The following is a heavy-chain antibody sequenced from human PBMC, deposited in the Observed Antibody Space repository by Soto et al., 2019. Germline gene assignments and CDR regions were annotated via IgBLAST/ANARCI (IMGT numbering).Heavy chain of an antibody. Sequence: QVQLQQWGAGLLKPSETLSLTCAVYGGSFSGYYWSWIRQPPGKGLEWIGEINHSGSTNYNPSLKSRVTISVETTETQFALKLSSVTAADTAVYYCARGAGVVVPAAISYYYYYYMDVWGKGTTVTVSS. J-gene: IGHJ6*03. CDR2: INHSGST. D-gene: IGHD2-2*01. V-gene: IGHV4-34*01. CDR3: ARGAGVVVPAAISYYYYYYMDV. CDR1: GGSFSGYY.